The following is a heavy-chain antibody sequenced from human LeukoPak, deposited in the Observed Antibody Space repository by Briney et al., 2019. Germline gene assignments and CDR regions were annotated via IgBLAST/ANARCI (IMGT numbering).Heavy chain of an antibody. J-gene: IGHJ6*03. D-gene: IGHD6-13*01. CDR1: GYNLPSYW. CDR3: ARAVHPSSSWFRNYYYYYMDV. V-gene: IGHV1-18*04. CDR2: ISAYNRNT. Sequence: GGSLKIPCKGSGYNLPSYWIGWVRPRPGKGLEWMGWISAYNRNTNYAHKHQGRVTMTTDTSTSTAYMELRSLRSDDTAVYYCARAVHPSSSWFRNYYYYYMDVWGKGTTVTISS.